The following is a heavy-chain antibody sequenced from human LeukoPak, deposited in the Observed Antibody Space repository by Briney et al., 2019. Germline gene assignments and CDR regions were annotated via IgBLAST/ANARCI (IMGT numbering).Heavy chain of an antibody. J-gene: IGHJ5*02. CDR1: GGSISSGAYY. V-gene: IGHV4-31*03. CDR2: IYYSGST. Sequence: SQTLSLTCTVSGGSISSGAYYWNWVRQHPGKGLEWIGYIYYSGSTYYNPSLKSRVTISVDTSKNQFSLKLSSVTAADTAVYYCARLNLRGWFDPWGQGTLVTVSS. CDR3: ARLNLRGWFDP. D-gene: IGHD5/OR15-5a*01.